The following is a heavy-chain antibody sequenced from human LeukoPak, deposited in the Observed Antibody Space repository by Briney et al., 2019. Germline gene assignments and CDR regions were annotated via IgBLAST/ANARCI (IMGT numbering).Heavy chain of an antibody. J-gene: IGHJ4*02. CDR2: IYYSGST. CDR3: ARHEDYQLLDY. V-gene: IGHV4-39*01. D-gene: IGHD2-2*01. CDR1: GGSISSSSYY. Sequence: SETLSLTCTVSGGSISSSSYYWGWIRQPPGKGLEWIGSIYYSGSTYYNPSLKRRVTISVDTSKNQFSLKLSSVTAADTAVYYCARHEDYQLLDYWGQGTLVTVSS.